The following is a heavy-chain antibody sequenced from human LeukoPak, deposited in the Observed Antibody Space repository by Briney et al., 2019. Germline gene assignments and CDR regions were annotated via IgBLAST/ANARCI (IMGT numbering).Heavy chain of an antibody. CDR1: GGSISSYY. CDR3: ARGHYYDSSGYYSHFDY. CDR2: IYYSGST. Sequence: SETLSLTCTVSGGSISSYYWSWIRQPPGKGLEWIGYIYYSGSTNYNPSLKSRVTISVDTSKNQFSLKLSSVTAADTAVYYCARGHYYDSSGYYSHFDYWGQGTLVTVSS. J-gene: IGHJ4*02. V-gene: IGHV4-59*12. D-gene: IGHD3-22*01.